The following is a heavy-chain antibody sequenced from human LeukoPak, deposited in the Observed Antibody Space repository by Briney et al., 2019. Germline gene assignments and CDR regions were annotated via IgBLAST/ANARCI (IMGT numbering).Heavy chain of an antibody. CDR3: AKGSLTAYYTFDY. V-gene: IGHV3-23*01. Sequence: GGSLRLSCAASGFTFSNYAMSWVRQAPGKGLEWVSSISDSGATTYYADSVKGRITISRDKSKNTLNLQMNSLRAEDTAVYYCAKGSLTAYYTFDYWGQGTLVTVFS. J-gene: IGHJ4*02. CDR1: GFTFSNYA. D-gene: IGHD3-9*01. CDR2: ISDSGATT.